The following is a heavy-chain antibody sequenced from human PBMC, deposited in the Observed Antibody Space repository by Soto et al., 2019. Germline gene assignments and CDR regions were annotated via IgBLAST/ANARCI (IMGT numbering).Heavy chain of an antibody. Sequence: GGSLRLSCAASGFTFSNYGMHWVRQAPDKGLEWVAVISYDGSNKYYADSVKGRFTISRDNSKNTLYLQMNSLRAEDTAVYYCSSWYRAFDIWGQGTMVTVSS. D-gene: IGHD6-13*01. J-gene: IGHJ3*02. CDR1: GFTFSNYG. V-gene: IGHV3-30*03. CDR2: ISYDGSNK. CDR3: SSWYRAFDI.